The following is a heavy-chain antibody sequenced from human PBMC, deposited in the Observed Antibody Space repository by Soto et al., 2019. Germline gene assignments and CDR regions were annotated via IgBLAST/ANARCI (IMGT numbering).Heavy chain of an antibody. V-gene: IGHV1-69*06. Sequence: QVQLVQSGAEVKKPGSSVKVSCKVSGDTFHSHAITWVRQAHGQGLEWMGQIIHMFGTANYAQKFQDRVTVTADTSTSTGDMELRSLGSEDTAVYYCAKSNGVGLLVDAFDIWGHGTMVTVSS. CDR2: IIHMFGTA. J-gene: IGHJ3*02. D-gene: IGHD2-8*01. CDR3: AKSNGVGLLVDAFDI. CDR1: GDTFHSHA.